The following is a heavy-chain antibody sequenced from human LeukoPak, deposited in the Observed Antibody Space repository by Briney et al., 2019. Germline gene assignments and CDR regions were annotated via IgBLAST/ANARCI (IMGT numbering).Heavy chain of an antibody. V-gene: IGHV1-18*01. CDR1: GYTFTSYG. J-gene: IGHJ4*02. CDR2: ISAYNGNT. CDR3: ARHKYYDSSGPLYFDY. Sequence: GASVKVSCKASGYTFTSYGISWVRQAPGQGLEWMGWISAYNGNTNYAQKLQGRVTMTTDTSTSTAYMELRSLRSDDTAVYYCARHKYYDSSGPLYFDYWGQGTLVTVSS. D-gene: IGHD3-22*01.